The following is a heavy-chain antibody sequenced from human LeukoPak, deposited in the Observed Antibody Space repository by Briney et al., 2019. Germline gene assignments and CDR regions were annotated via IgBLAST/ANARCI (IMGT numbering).Heavy chain of an antibody. CDR1: GGSISSSSYY. D-gene: IGHD3-22*01. Sequence: SETLSLTCTVSGGSISSSSYYWGWIRQPPGKGLEWIGSIYYSGSTYYNPSLKSRATISVDTSKNQFSLKLSSVTAADTAVYYCARVGTYYDPYYFDYWGQGTLVTVSS. V-gene: IGHV4-39*07. CDR2: IYYSGST. CDR3: ARVGTYYDPYYFDY. J-gene: IGHJ4*02.